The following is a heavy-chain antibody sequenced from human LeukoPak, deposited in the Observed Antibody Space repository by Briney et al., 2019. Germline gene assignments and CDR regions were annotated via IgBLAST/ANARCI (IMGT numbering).Heavy chain of an antibody. V-gene: IGHV4-4*07. Sequence: SETLSLTCTVSGGSISSYYWSWIRQPAGKGLEWIGRIYTSGSTNYNPSPKSRVTMSVDTSKNQFSLKLSSVTAADTAVYYCARMGSSGWYEENWFDPWGQGTLVTVSS. CDR1: GGSISSYY. J-gene: IGHJ5*02. CDR2: IYTSGST. CDR3: ARMGSSGWYEENWFDP. D-gene: IGHD6-19*01.